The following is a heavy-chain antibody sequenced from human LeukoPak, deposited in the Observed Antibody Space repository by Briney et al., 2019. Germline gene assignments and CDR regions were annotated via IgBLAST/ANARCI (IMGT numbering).Heavy chain of an antibody. J-gene: IGHJ4*02. D-gene: IGHD6-19*01. Sequence: SETLSLTCTVSGGSISSSSYYWGWIRQPPGKGLEWIGSIYYSGSTYYNPFLKSRVTISVDTSKNQFSLKLSSVTAADTAVYYCGSGWYWYFDYWGQGTLVTVSS. V-gene: IGHV4-39*01. CDR3: GSGWYWYFDY. CDR2: IYYSGST. CDR1: GGSISSSSYY.